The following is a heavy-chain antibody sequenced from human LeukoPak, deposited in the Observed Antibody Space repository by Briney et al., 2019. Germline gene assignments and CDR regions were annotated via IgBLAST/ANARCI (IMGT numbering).Heavy chain of an antibody. D-gene: IGHD2-21*02. Sequence: PGGSLRLSCAASGFTVSSNYMSWVRQAPGKGLEWVSVIYSGGSTYYADSVKGRFTISRDNSKNTLYLQMDSLRPEDTAVYYCARGVVTTLVYYYYGMDVWGQGTTVTVSS. CDR1: GFTVSSNY. CDR2: IYSGGST. CDR3: ARGVVTTLVYYYYGMDV. V-gene: IGHV3-53*05. J-gene: IGHJ6*02.